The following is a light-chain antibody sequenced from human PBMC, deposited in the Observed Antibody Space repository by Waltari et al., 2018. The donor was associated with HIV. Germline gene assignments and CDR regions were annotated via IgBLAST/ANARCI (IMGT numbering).Light chain of an antibody. CDR1: SSNIGAGYD. V-gene: IGLV1-40*01. CDR3: QSYDSSLSGSFV. CDR2: ADH. Sequence: QSVLTQPPSVSGAPGQRVTISCTGSSSNIGAGYDVHWFQQLPGTAPKLLIYADHKRPSGVPDRFSGSKSGTSASLAITGLQAEDEADYYCQSYDSSLSGSFVFGTGTKVTVL. J-gene: IGLJ1*01.